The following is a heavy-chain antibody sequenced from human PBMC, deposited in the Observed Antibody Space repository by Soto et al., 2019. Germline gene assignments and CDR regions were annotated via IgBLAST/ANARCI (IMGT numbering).Heavy chain of an antibody. J-gene: IGHJ4*02. V-gene: IGHV1-46*04. CDR1: GYIFINYY. Sequence: QVQLVQSGAEVKKPGASVKISCKTSGYIFINYYIHWVRQAPGQGLEWVALFNPMSGSTNYAQKLQCRVTVTSDTSTSTVYRELSSLISEDTAVYYCARDLAAADYWGQGTLVTVSS. CDR2: FNPMSGST. CDR3: ARDLAAADY. D-gene: IGHD6-13*01.